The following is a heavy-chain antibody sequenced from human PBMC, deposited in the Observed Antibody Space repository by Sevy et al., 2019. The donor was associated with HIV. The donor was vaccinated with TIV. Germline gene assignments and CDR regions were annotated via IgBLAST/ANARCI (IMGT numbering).Heavy chain of an antibody. CDR1: GFTFSSYA. CDR2: FSFGCGKI. Sequence: GGSLRLSCAASGFTFSSYAMSWVRQAPGKGLEWVSTFSFGCGKINYANSVKGRFTISRDNSKNTLYLQMHSLRAEDTAVYYCAREGCSKPHDYWGQGSLVTVSS. CDR3: AREGCSKPHDY. D-gene: IGHD3-10*02. V-gene: IGHV3-23*01. J-gene: IGHJ4*02.